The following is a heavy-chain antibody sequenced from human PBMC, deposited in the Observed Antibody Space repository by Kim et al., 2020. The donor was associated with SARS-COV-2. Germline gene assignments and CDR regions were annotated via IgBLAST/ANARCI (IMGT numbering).Heavy chain of an antibody. CDR2: VDHSGSA. CDR3: ASAHGNTWTH. J-gene: IGHJ4*02. D-gene: IGHD1-1*01. V-gene: IGHV4-34*01. Sequence: SETLSLTCAVSGGPFSGYFWSWIREPPGKGLEWIGEVDHSGSATYNPSLQSRLTMSADPAKNQVSLHLRSVTAADSGVYYCASAHGNTWTHWGQGTQVTVSS. CDR1: GGPFSGYF.